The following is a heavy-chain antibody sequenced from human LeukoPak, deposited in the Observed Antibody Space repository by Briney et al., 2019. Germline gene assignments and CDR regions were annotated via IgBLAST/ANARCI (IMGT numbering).Heavy chain of an antibody. J-gene: IGHJ4*02. CDR2: IYYSGST. CDR3: ARYDFWSGSVDY. CDR1: GYSISSGYY. D-gene: IGHD3-3*01. V-gene: IGHV4-61*01. Sequence: PSETLSLTCAVSGYSISSGYYWSWIRQPPGKGLEWIGYIYYSGSTNYNPSLKSRVTISVDTSKNQFSLKLSSVTAADTAVYYWARYDFWSGSVDYWGQGALVTVSS.